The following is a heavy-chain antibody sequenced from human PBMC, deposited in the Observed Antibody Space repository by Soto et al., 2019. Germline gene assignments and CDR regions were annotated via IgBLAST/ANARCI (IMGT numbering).Heavy chain of an antibody. J-gene: IGHJ4*02. V-gene: IGHV3-30*18. D-gene: IGHD3-9*01. CDR1: GFTFSSYG. Sequence: GGSLRLSCAASGFTFSSYGMHWVRQAPGKGLEWVAVISYDGSNKYYADSVKGRFTISRDNSKNTLYLQMNSLRAEDTAVYYCAKPAYDILTGYYISYFDYWGQGTLVTVSS. CDR2: ISYDGSNK. CDR3: AKPAYDILTGYYISYFDY.